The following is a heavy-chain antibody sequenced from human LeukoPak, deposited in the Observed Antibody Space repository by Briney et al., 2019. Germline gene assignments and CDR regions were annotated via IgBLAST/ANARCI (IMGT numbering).Heavy chain of an antibody. CDR3: ARGDFWSGSVPAFDP. J-gene: IGHJ5*02. CDR1: GGSISSGGYS. CDR2: IYHSGST. D-gene: IGHD3-3*01. Sequence: SETLSLTCAVSGGSISSGGYSWSWIRQPPGKGLEWIGYIYHSGSTYYNPSLKSRVTISVDRSKNQFSLKLSSVTAADTAVYYCARGDFWSGSVPAFDPWAREPWSPSPQ. V-gene: IGHV4-30-2*01.